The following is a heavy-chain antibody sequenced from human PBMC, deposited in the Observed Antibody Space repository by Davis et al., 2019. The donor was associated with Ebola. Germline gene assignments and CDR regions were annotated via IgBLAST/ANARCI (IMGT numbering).Heavy chain of an antibody. CDR3: AKGDTAMVIGWGYMDV. V-gene: IGHV3-11*01. J-gene: IGHJ6*02. D-gene: IGHD5-18*01. Sequence: GESLKISCATSGFMFGDHYMSWVRQAPGRGLEWIAYITSTGQTKYYADSVKGRFIISRDDAKSSVSLQMDGLRAEDAAVYYCAKGDTAMVIGWGYMDVWGQGTTVTVSS. CDR1: GFMFGDHY. CDR2: ITSTGQTK.